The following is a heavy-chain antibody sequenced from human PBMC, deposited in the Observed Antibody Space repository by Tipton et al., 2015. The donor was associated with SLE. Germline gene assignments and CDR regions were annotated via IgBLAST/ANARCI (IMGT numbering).Heavy chain of an antibody. CDR2: IWYDGSNK. CDR3: ARDGGYITMIVVPYYFDY. J-gene: IGHJ4*02. Sequence: SLRLSCAASGFNFNSYAMSWVRQAPGKGLEWVAVIWYDGSNKYYADSVKGRFTISRDNSKNTLYLQMNSLRAEDTAVYYCARDGGYITMIVVPYYFDYWGQGTLVTVSS. CDR1: GFNFNSYA. V-gene: IGHV3-33*08. D-gene: IGHD3-22*01.